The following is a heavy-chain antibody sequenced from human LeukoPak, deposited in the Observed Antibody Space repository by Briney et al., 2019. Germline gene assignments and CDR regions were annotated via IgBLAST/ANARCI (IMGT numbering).Heavy chain of an antibody. V-gene: IGHV3-23*01. CDR3: ATYRQVLLPFES. J-gene: IGHJ4*02. CDR1: GFTFSTFA. Sequence: PGGSLRLSCAASGFTFSTFAMIWVRQPPGKGLEWVSSIFPSGGEIHYADSVRGRFTISRDNSKSTLSLQMNSQRAEDTAIYYCATYRQVLLPFESWGQGTLDTVSS. D-gene: IGHD2-8*02. CDR2: IFPSGGEI.